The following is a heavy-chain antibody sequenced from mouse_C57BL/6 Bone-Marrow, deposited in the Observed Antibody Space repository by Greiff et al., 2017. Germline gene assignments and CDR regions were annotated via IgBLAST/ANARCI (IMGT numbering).Heavy chain of an antibody. J-gene: IGHJ3*01. D-gene: IGHD2-4*01. V-gene: IGHV1-81*01. Sequence: VKLQQSGAELARPGASVKLSCKASGYTFTSYGISWVKQRTGQGLEWIGEIYPRSGNTYYNEKFKGKATLTADKSSSTAYMELRSLTSEDSAVYFCARRYYDYVGFAYWGQGTLVTVSA. CDR2: IYPRSGNT. CDR3: ARRYYDYVGFAY. CDR1: GYTFTSYG.